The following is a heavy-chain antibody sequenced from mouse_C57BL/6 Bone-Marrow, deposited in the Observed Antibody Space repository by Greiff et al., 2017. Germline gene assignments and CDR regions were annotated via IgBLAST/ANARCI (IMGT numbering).Heavy chain of an antibody. Sequence: VQLQQPGAELVKPGASVKLSCKASGYTFTSYWMQWVKQRPGQGLEWIGEINPSDSYTNYNQKFKGKATLTVDTSSSTAYMQLSSLTSEDSAVYYCARLYYGNRGYFDVWGTGTTVTVSS. CDR2: INPSDSYT. V-gene: IGHV1-50*01. D-gene: IGHD2-1*01. J-gene: IGHJ1*03. CDR1: GYTFTSYW. CDR3: ARLYYGNRGYFDV.